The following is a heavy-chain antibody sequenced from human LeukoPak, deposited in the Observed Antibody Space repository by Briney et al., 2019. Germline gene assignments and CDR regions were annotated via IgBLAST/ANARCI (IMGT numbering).Heavy chain of an antibody. V-gene: IGHV1-69*13. CDR2: IIPIFGTA. Sequence: ASVKVSCKASEGTFSSYAISWVRQAPGQGLEWMGGIIPIFGTANYAQKFQGRVTITADESTSTAYMELSSLRSEDTAVYYCASCGGYSSSWFEYYFDYWGQGTLVTVSS. CDR1: EGTFSSYA. CDR3: ASCGGYSSSWFEYYFDY. D-gene: IGHD6-13*01. J-gene: IGHJ4*02.